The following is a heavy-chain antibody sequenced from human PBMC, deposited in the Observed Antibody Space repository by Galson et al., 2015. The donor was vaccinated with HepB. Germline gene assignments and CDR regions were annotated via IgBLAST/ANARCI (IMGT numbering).Heavy chain of an antibody. Sequence: SLRLSCAASGFVFEDYGMHWVRQAPGRGLEWVAIIWYDGTKKYYAGSVRGRFTISRDNSKNTLYLQMSSLRAEDTAVYYCANRVGVDEQALDASDVWGQGTFVTVSS. D-gene: IGHD5/OR15-5a*01. V-gene: IGHV3-33*06. CDR2: IWYDGTKK. CDR1: GFVFEDYG. J-gene: IGHJ3*01. CDR3: ANRVGVDEQALDASDV.